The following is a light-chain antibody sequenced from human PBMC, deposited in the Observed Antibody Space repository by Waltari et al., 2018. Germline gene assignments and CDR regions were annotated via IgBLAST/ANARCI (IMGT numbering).Light chain of an antibody. J-gene: IGLJ2*01. CDR3: QAWDSTTVL. Sequence: SYDLTQPLSVSVSPGQTASITCSADKLGDKYTCWYQQKPGQPPVLVIYQNTKRPSGIPERVSGASSGNTATLTISGTQAMDEADYYCQAWDSTTVLCGGGTKLTV. V-gene: IGLV3-1*01. CDR1: KLGDKY. CDR2: QNT.